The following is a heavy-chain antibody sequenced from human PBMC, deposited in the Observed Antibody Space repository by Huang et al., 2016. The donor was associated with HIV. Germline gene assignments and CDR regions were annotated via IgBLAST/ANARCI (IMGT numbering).Heavy chain of an antibody. D-gene: IGHD2-21*01. Sequence: QVQLVQSGAEVKKPGASVKVSCKVSGYTLTELSIHWVRQAPGKGLEGMGGFAPENGETNYAQNCQGRVTMTEDTSTDTAYMELNSLRSEDTAVYYCATGFDTYYDIWGQGTMVIASS. J-gene: IGHJ3*02. CDR3: ATGFDTYYDI. V-gene: IGHV1-24*01. CDR1: GYTLTELS. CDR2: FAPENGET.